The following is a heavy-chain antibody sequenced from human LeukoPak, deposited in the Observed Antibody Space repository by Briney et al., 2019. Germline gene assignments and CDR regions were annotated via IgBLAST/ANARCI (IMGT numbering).Heavy chain of an antibody. Sequence: GASVKVSCKASGYTFTSYGISWVRQAPGQGLEWMGWISAYNGNTNYAQKLQGRVTMTTDTSTSTAYMELRSLRSDDTAVYYCARDRASYWGSAYHPDYWGQGTLVTVSS. CDR2: ISAYNGNT. CDR1: GYTFTSYG. J-gene: IGHJ4*02. D-gene: IGHD7-27*01. CDR3: ARDRASYWGSAYHPDY. V-gene: IGHV1-18*01.